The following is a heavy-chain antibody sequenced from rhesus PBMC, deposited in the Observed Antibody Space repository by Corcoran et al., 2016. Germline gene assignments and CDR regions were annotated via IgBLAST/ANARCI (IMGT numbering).Heavy chain of an antibody. CDR3: ARWNDYGSGSYGLDS. V-gene: IGHV4S11*01. CDR1: GSSISRYF. Sequence: QVKLQESGPGLVKPSETLSLSCEVSGSSISRYFWRWIRQAPGEGLGYIGYIHGSYTRRSYNPSLKSRVTLSVDTLKNQCSLRLSSVTAADTAVYFCARWNDYGSGSYGLDSWGRGVVVTVSS. J-gene: IGHJ6*01. D-gene: IGHD4-29*01. CDR2: IHGSYTRR.